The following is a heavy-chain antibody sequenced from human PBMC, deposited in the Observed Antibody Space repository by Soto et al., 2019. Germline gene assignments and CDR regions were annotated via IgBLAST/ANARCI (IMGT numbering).Heavy chain of an antibody. Sequence: QVQLQQWGAGLLKPSETLSLTCAVYGGSFSGYYWSWIRQPPGKGLEWIGEINHSGSTNYNPSLTSRVTISVDTSKNQFSLKLSSVTAADTAVYYCARGPLGYCTNGVCYTFYYYYYMDVWGKGTTVTVSS. CDR2: INHSGST. V-gene: IGHV4-34*01. J-gene: IGHJ6*03. D-gene: IGHD2-8*01. CDR3: ARGPLGYCTNGVCYTFYYYYYMDV. CDR1: GGSFSGYY.